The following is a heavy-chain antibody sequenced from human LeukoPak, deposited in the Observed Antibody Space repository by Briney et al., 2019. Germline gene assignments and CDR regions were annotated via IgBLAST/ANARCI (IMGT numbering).Heavy chain of an antibody. D-gene: IGHD3-10*01. CDR1: GFTFSSYA. CDR3: AKDTSYYYGSGSYRWGDYYYGMDV. J-gene: IGHJ6*02. Sequence: GGSLRLSCAASGFTFSSYAMSWVRQAPGKGLEWVSAISGSGGSTYYADSVKGRFTISRDNSKNTLYLQMNSLRAEDTALYYCAKDTSYYYGSGSYRWGDYYYGMDVWGQGTTVTVSS. V-gene: IGHV3-23*01. CDR2: ISGSGGST.